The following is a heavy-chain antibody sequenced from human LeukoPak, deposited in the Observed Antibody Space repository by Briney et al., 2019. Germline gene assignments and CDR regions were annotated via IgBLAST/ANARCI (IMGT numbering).Heavy chain of an antibody. Sequence: RPSQTLSLTCTVSGGSISSGSYYWSWIRQPAGKGLEWIGRIYTSGSTNYNPSLKSRVTISVDTSKSQFSLKLSSVTAADTAVYYCAREGWYYYGSGSYYMAFDIWGQGTMVTVSS. CDR2: IYTSGST. J-gene: IGHJ3*02. V-gene: IGHV4-61*02. CDR3: AREGWYYYGSGSYYMAFDI. CDR1: GGSISSGSYY. D-gene: IGHD3-10*01.